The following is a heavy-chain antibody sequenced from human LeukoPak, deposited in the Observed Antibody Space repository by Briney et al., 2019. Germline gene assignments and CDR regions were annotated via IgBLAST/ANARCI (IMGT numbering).Heavy chain of an antibody. D-gene: IGHD1-26*01. CDR3: ARLVGATHLDY. Sequence: GGSLRLSCAASGFTFSSYSMSWVRQAPGKGLEWVANIKQDGSEKYYVDSVKGRFTISRDNAKNLVFLQMSSLRAEDTAVYYCARLVGATHLDYWGQGTLVTVSS. CDR1: GFTFSSYS. J-gene: IGHJ4*02. V-gene: IGHV3-7*05. CDR2: IKQDGSEK.